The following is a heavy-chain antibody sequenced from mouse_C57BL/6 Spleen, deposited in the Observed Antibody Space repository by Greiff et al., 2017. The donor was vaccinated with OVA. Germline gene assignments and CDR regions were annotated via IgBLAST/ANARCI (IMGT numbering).Heavy chain of an antibody. CDR2: IHPNSGST. Sequence: QVQLKQPGAELVKPGASVKLSCKASGYTFTSYWMHWVKQRPGQGLEWIGMIHPNSGSTNYNEKFKSKATLTVDKSSSTAYMQLSSLTSEDSAVYYCARGALYGNYEGYWGQGTTLTVSS. J-gene: IGHJ2*01. CDR1: GYTFTSYW. CDR3: ARGALYGNYEGY. D-gene: IGHD2-1*01. V-gene: IGHV1-64*01.